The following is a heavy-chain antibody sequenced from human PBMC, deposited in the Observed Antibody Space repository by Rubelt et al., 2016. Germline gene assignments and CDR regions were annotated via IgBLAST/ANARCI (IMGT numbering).Heavy chain of an antibody. D-gene: IGHD6-19*01. Sequence: QVQLVQSGAEVKKPGASVKVSCKASGYTFTSYAMHWVRQAPGQRLEWMGWINAGDGNTKYSQKFQGRVTITRDTSASAAYMELSSLRSEDTAVYYCACQGVDESGWLPNFYYYYGMDVWGQGTTVTVSS. J-gene: IGHJ6*02. CDR3: ACQGVDESGWLPNFYYYYGMDV. CDR2: INAGDGNT. CDR1: GYTFTSYA. V-gene: IGHV1-3*01.